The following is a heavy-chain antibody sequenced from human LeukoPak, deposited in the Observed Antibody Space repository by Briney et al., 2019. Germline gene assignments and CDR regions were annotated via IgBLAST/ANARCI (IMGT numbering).Heavy chain of an antibody. V-gene: IGHV3-23*01. D-gene: IGHD2-8*02. J-gene: IGHJ4*02. CDR1: GFTFSSSA. CDR3: AKPLSWSY. CDR2: ISNNGGYT. Sequence: GGSLRLSCAASGFTFSSSAMSWVRQAPGKGQEWVSAISNNGGYTYYADSVQGRFTISRDNSKNTLYLQMNSLRAEDTAVYYCAKPLSWSYWGQGTLVTVSS.